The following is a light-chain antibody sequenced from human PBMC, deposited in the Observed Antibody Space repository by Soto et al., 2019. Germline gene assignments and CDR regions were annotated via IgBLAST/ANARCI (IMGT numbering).Light chain of an antibody. CDR1: QTISSW. Sequence: DIQMTQSPSTVTGSVRDRVTITCRASQTISSWLAWYQQKPGKAPKLLIYKASTLKSGVPSRFSGSGSGTEFTLTISSLQPDDFATYYCQHYNSYSEAFGQGTKVAIK. V-gene: IGKV1-5*03. J-gene: IGKJ1*01. CDR3: QHYNSYSEA. CDR2: KAS.